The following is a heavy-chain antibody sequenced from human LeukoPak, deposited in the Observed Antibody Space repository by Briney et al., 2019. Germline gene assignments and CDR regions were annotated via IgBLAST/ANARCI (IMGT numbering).Heavy chain of an antibody. D-gene: IGHD2-8*01. J-gene: IGHJ4*02. CDR3: ARNSNGMSN. CDR2: LNSDGRSP. V-gene: IGHV3-74*01. CDR1: GFTFTNYG. Sequence: GGPLRLSCVASGFTFTNYGMMWVRHAPGKGLVWVSYLNSDGRSPTYADSVKGRFTISRDNAKNTLNLQMRSLRAEDTAMYYCARNSNGMSNWGQGTLVIVSS.